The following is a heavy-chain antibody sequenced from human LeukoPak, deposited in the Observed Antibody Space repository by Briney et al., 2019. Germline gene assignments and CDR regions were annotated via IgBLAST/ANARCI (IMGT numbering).Heavy chain of an antibody. CDR1: GFTFSTYA. CDR2: ISYDGSSR. V-gene: IGHV3-30-3*01. J-gene: IGHJ4*02. Sequence: PGRSLRLSCAASGFTFSTYAMQWVRQAPGKGLEWVAFISYDGSSRYYADSVNSRFTISRDNSKNTLYLQMNSLRTEDTAVYYCARDILAVASSDYWGQGTLVTVSS. D-gene: IGHD6-19*01. CDR3: ARDILAVASSDY.